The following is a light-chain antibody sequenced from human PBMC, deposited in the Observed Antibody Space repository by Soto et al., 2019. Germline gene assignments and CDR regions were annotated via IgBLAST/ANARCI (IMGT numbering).Light chain of an antibody. Sequence: DIQMTQSPSTLSASVGDRVTITCRDSQSISSWLAWYQQKPGKAPKLMIFDASSLESGVPSRFSGSGSATEFTLTISSLQPDDFATYYCQQYSTYTWTFGQGTKVDIK. V-gene: IGKV1-5*01. CDR3: QQYSTYTWT. CDR2: DAS. J-gene: IGKJ1*01. CDR1: QSISSW.